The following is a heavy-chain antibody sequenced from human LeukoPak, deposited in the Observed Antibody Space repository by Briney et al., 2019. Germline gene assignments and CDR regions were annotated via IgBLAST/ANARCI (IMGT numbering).Heavy chain of an antibody. Sequence: RASETLSLTCTVSGGSISSSSYYWGWIRQPPGKGLEWIGSIYYSGSIYYNPSLKSRVTISVDTSKNQLSLKLRSVTAADTAVYYCARERREQLLPPYTRLVTYFDYWGQGTLVTVSS. V-gene: IGHV4-39*07. CDR3: ARERREQLLPPYTRLVTYFDY. J-gene: IGHJ4*02. CDR1: GGSISSSSYY. D-gene: IGHD1-26*01. CDR2: IYYSGSI.